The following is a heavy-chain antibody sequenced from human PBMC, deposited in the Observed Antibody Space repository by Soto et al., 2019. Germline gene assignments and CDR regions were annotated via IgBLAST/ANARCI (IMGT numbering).Heavy chain of an antibody. CDR1: GYTFINHG. D-gene: IGHD2-8*01. J-gene: IGHJ4*02. CDR3: ARDLYPLAYYFDY. V-gene: IGHV1-18*04. CDR2: VSGSNGNT. Sequence: GASVKVSCKASGYTFINHGISWVRQAPGQGLEWMGWVSGSNGNTKYAQKFQGRVTMTTETSTSTAYMELRNLRSDDTAVYFCARDLYPLAYYFDYWGQGTLVTVSS.